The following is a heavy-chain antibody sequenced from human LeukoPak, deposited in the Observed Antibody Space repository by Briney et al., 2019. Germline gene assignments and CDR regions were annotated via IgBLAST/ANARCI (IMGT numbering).Heavy chain of an antibody. D-gene: IGHD5-18*01. CDR2: ISGSGGST. Sequence: HPGGSLRLSCAASGFTFSSYGMSWVRQAPGKGLEWVSAISGSGGSTYYADSVKGRFTISRDNAKNSLYLQMNSLRAEDTAVYYCARDDVFRGYSYGYALNYYYYYMDVWGKGTTVTISS. J-gene: IGHJ6*03. V-gene: IGHV3-23*01. CDR3: ARDDVFRGYSYGYALNYYYYYMDV. CDR1: GFTFSSYG.